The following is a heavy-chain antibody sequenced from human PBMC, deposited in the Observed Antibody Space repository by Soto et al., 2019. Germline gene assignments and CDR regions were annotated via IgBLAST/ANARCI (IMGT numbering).Heavy chain of an antibody. CDR2: MNPKTGYS. V-gene: IGHV1-8*01. CDR3: ARGRPGGVIKRSWFDP. D-gene: IGHD2-8*01. CDR1: GYTFTSND. J-gene: IGHJ5*02. Sequence: QVQLVQSGAEVKKPGASVKVSCKASGYTFTSNDIYWLRQASGQGPEWMGWMNPKTGYSKSAEKFHGRLRMTRNTSTNTAYMELSSLTSEDTAVYYCARGRPGGVIKRSWFDPGGQGTLVTVST.